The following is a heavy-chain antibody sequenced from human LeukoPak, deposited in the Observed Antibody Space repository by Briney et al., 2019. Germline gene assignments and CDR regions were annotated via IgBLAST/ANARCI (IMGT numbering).Heavy chain of an antibody. CDR1: GGSISSSSHY. J-gene: IGHJ3*02. CDR2: IYHSGST. D-gene: IGHD3-22*01. V-gene: IGHV4-39*01. Sequence: SETLSLTCTVSGGSISSSSHYWGWIRQPPGKGLEWIGSIYHSGSTYYSPSLKSRVTIFVDTSKDQFTLKLGSVTAADTAVYYCARLDYYDSRKPIDAFDIWGQGTMVTVSS. CDR3: ARLDYYDSRKPIDAFDI.